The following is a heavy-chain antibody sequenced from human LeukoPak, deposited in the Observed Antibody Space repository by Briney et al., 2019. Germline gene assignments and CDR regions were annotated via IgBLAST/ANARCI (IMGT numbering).Heavy chain of an antibody. D-gene: IGHD6-19*01. J-gene: IGHJ3*02. V-gene: IGHV3-15*07. CDR2: IKSTIDGGTT. Sequence: GGSLRLSCAASGFTFSNDWMNWVRQAPGKGLEWVGRIKSTIDGGTTDFAAPVKGRFTVSRDDSENTLYLQMSSLRSEDTAVYYCTTGGNVIVAGTRAFDIWGHGTMVTVSS. CDR3: TTGGNVIVAGTRAFDI. CDR1: GFTFSNDW.